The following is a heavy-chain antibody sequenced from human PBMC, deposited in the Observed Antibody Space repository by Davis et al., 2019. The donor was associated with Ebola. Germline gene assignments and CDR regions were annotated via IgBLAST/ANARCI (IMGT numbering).Heavy chain of an antibody. CDR3: TTRLVNHFDY. D-gene: IGHD6-19*01. Sequence: GESLKISCAASGFTFRETWIHWVRQAPGEGLVWVSRIDSVGTAVYADSVKGRFTLSRDNAKSTVFLQMNSLRAEDTAIYYCTTRLVNHFDYWGQGTLVTVSS. CDR2: IDSVGTA. V-gene: IGHV3-74*01. CDR1: GFTFRETW. J-gene: IGHJ4*02.